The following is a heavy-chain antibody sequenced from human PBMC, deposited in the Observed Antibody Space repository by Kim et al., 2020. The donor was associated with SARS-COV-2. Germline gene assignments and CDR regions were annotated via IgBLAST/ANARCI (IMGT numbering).Heavy chain of an antibody. CDR3: AKGVQGVILLSYYGMDV. CDR2: IWYDGSNK. CDR1: GFTFSSYG. D-gene: IGHD3-10*01. Sequence: GGSLRLSCAASGFTFSSYGMHWVRQAPGKGLEWVAVIWYDGSNKYYADSVKGRFTISRDNSKNTLYLQMNSLRAEDTAVYYCAKGVQGVILLSYYGMDVWGQGTTVTVSS. V-gene: IGHV3-33*06. J-gene: IGHJ6*02.